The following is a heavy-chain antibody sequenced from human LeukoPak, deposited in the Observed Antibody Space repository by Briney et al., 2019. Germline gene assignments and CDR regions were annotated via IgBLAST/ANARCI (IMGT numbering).Heavy chain of an antibody. CDR2: ISAYNGNT. V-gene: IGHV1-18*01. Sequence: ASVKVSCTASGYTFTSYGISWVRQAPGQGLEWMGWISAYNGNTNYAQKFQGRVTMTEDTSTDTAYMELSSLRSEDTAVYYCATGVGRTVDYWGQGTLVTVSS. J-gene: IGHJ4*02. CDR1: GYTFTSYG. CDR3: ATGVGRTVDY. D-gene: IGHD1-26*01.